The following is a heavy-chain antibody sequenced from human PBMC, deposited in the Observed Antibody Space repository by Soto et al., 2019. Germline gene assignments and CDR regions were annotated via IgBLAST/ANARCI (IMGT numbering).Heavy chain of an antibody. CDR3: ARDDYYYYYGMDV. V-gene: IGHV3-33*01. CDR1: GFTFSNYG. Sequence: GGSLRLSCAASGFTFSNYGMHWVRQAPGKGLEWVAIIWYDGSNEYYADSVKGRFTISRDNSKNTVYLQMNSLRAEDTAVYYCARDDYYYYYGMDVWGQGTTVTVSS. J-gene: IGHJ6*02. CDR2: IWYDGSNE.